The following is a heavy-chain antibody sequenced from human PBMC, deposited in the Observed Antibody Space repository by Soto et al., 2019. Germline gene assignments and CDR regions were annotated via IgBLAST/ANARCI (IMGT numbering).Heavy chain of an antibody. D-gene: IGHD1-1*01. J-gene: IGHJ3*01. V-gene: IGHV3-53*01. Sequence: DVQLVESGGGLIQPGASLRLSCAAFGLTISGKKYVAWVRQAPGKGLEWVSALYDVDGSFYADSVQGRFTTSSDSSKTTVYLQMNDLRPDDTAVYYCATWHEREHAYDVWGQWTTVTVSS. CDR3: ATWHEREHAYDV. CDR1: GLTISGKKY. CDR2: LYDVDGS.